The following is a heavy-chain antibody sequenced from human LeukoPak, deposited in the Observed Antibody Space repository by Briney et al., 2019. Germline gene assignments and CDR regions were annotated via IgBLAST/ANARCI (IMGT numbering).Heavy chain of an antibody. Sequence: ASVTVSCKAYGYTFTGYYMHWVRQVPGQVLEWMGWINPNRGGTNYAQKFQGRLTMATDTCTSTAYMQMRSLRSDDTAAYYCARERYSGYDKDYWGQGTLVTVSS. CDR2: INPNRGGT. CDR1: GYTFTGYY. J-gene: IGHJ4*02. CDR3: ARERYSGYDKDY. V-gene: IGHV1-2*02. D-gene: IGHD5-12*01.